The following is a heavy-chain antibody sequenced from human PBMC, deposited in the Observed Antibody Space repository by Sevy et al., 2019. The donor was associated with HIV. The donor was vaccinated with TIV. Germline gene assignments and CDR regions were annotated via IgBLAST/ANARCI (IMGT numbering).Heavy chain of an antibody. J-gene: IGHJ4*02. V-gene: IGHV3-23*01. CDR3: AREGCTRPHDY. Sequence: GWSLRLSCAVSGFNFNMYSMSWVRQAPGKGLEWVSTLSFGCGKINYADSVKGRFIISRDDSKNTLYLQMNSLRAEDTAVYFCAREGCTRPHDYWGQGTLVTVSS. D-gene: IGHD2-8*01. CDR1: GFNFNMYS. CDR2: LSFGCGKI.